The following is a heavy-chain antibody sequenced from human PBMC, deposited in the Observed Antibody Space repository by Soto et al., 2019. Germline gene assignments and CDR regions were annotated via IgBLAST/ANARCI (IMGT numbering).Heavy chain of an antibody. CDR3: AREEGIVGGTSAFDY. V-gene: IGHV3-21*01. CDR1: GFTFSTYT. CDR2: INGRSNYK. J-gene: IGHJ4*02. D-gene: IGHD1-26*01. Sequence: EVQVVESGGGLVKPGGSLRLSCASSGFTFSTYTMNWVRQAPGKGLEWVSSINGRSNYKYYTDSVKGRFTISRDNAKNSLYLQMNRLRAEDTAVYCCAREEGIVGGTSAFDYWGLGTLVTVSS.